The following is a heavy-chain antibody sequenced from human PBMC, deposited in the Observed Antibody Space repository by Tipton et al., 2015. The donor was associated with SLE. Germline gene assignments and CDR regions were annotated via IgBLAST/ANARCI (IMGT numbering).Heavy chain of an antibody. CDR1: GGSISSYY. Sequence: TLSLTCTVSGGSISSYYWSWIRQPPGKGLEWIGSIYYSGSTYYNPSLKSRATISVDTSKNQFSLKLSSVTAADTAVYYCATSRMADYWGQGTLVTVSS. J-gene: IGHJ4*02. V-gene: IGHV4-59*04. CDR2: IYYSGST. CDR3: ATSRMADY. D-gene: IGHD5-24*01.